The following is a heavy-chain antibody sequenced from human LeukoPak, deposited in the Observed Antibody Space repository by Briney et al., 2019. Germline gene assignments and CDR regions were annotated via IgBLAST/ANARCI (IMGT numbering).Heavy chain of an antibody. Sequence: SQTLSLTCTVSGDSISSENSYWSWIRQPAGKGLEWIGRISTVGSTNSNPSLKSRVTISIDTSKNQFFLRLSSVTAADTAVYYCAKDRTGLSSGWSGYYYYMDVWGKGTTVTVSS. D-gene: IGHD6-19*01. V-gene: IGHV4-61*02. J-gene: IGHJ6*03. CDR3: AKDRTGLSSGWSGYYYYMDV. CDR1: GDSISSENSY. CDR2: ISTVGST.